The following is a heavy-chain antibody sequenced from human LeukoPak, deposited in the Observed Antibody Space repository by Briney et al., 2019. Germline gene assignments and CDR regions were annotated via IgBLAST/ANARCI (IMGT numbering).Heavy chain of an antibody. CDR3: ARANDILTGYYNGDAFDI. V-gene: IGHV3-21*01. D-gene: IGHD3-9*01. CDR2: ISSSSSYI. J-gene: IGHJ3*02. Sequence: GGSLRLSCAASGFTFSSYSMNWARQAPGKGLEWVSSISSSSSYIYYADSVKGRFTISRDNAKNSLYLQMNSLRAEDAAVYYCARANDILTGYYNGDAFDIWGQGTTVTVSS. CDR1: GFTFSSYS.